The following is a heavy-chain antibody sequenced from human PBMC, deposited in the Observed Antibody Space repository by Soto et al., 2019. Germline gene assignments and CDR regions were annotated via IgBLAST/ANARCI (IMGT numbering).Heavy chain of an antibody. V-gene: IGHV3-30-3*01. J-gene: IGHJ3*02. CDR3: AREGGSSGWYAGAFDI. CDR2: ISYDGSNK. Sequence: GGSLRLSCAASGFTFSSYAMHWVRQAPGKGLEWVAVISYDGSNKYYADSVKGRFTISRDNSKNTLYLQMNSLRAEDTAVYYSAREGGSSGWYAGAFDIWGQGTMVTVSS. CDR1: GFTFSSYA. D-gene: IGHD6-19*01.